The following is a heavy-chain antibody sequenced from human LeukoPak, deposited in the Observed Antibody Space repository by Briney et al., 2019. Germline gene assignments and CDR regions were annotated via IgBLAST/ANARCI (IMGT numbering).Heavy chain of an antibody. CDR2: ISGSGGST. CDR3: ASIAVAGTWAFDF. Sequence: GGSLRLSCAASGFTFSSYAMSWVRQAPGKGLEWVSAISGSGGSTYYADSVKGRFTISRDNAKNSLYLQMNSLRAEDTAVYYCASIAVAGTWAFDFWGQGTIVTVSS. J-gene: IGHJ3*01. D-gene: IGHD6-19*01. V-gene: IGHV3-23*01. CDR1: GFTFSSYA.